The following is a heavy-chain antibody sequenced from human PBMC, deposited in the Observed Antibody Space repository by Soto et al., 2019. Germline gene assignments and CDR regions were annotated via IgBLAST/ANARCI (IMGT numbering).Heavy chain of an antibody. V-gene: IGHV4-59*01. CDR1: GGSISSYY. Sequence: SETLSLTCSVSGGSISSYYWSWIRQPPGKGLEWIGYVYYSGNTNYNPSLKSRVTMSVDTSKNQFSLKLSSVTAADTAVYYCAGESGSYSPQRYWGKGTRVVVAS. D-gene: IGHD1-26*01. J-gene: IGHJ4*02. CDR2: VYYSGNT. CDR3: AGESGSYSPQRY.